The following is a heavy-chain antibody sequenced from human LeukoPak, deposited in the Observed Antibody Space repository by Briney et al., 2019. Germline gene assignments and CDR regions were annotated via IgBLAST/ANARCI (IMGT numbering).Heavy chain of an antibody. J-gene: IGHJ4*02. CDR3: ARGVGLTQGGAFDY. Sequence: PSETLSLTCAVYGGSFSNYYWSWIRQPPGKGLEWIGEINHSGSTNYNPSLKSRVTISVDTSKNQFSLKLSSVTAADTAIYYCARGVGLTQGGAFDYWGQGTLVTVSS. V-gene: IGHV4-34*01. CDR1: GGSFSNYY. D-gene: IGHD3-16*01. CDR2: INHSGST.